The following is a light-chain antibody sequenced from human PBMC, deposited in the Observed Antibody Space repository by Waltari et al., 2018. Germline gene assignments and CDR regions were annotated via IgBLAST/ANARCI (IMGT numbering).Light chain of an antibody. CDR3: HQYYTTPRT. J-gene: IGKJ1*01. CDR2: WAS. CDR1: QRVLSSYNSKNY. V-gene: IGKV4-1*01. Sequence: DIVMTQSPDSLAVSLGERATIHCKSSQRVLSSYNSKNYLAWYQQKPGQPPKLLLYWASTRASGAPDRFSGSGSGTDFTLTISSLQAEDVAVYYCHQYYTTPRTFGQGTKVEIK.